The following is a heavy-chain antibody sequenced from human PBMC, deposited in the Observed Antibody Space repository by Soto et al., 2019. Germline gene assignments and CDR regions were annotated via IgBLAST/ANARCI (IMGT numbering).Heavy chain of an antibody. J-gene: IGHJ4*02. CDR2: IYYSGST. CDR1: GGSISSYY. Sequence: SETLSLTCTVSGGSISSYYWSWIRQPPGKGLEWIGYIYYSGSTNYNPSLKSRVTISVDTSKNQFSLKLSSVTAADTAVYYCARGAEDIVVVPAAMLDYWGQGTLVTVSS. D-gene: IGHD2-2*01. CDR3: ARGAEDIVVVPAAMLDY. V-gene: IGHV4-59*01.